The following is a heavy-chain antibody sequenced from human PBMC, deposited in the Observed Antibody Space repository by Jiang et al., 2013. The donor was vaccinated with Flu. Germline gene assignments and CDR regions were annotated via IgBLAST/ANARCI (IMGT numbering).Heavy chain of an antibody. D-gene: IGHD3-16*01. CDR1: GVPSTNHV. Sequence: SGAEVKKPGSSVKVSCKASGVPSTNHVINWVRQAPGQGLEWMGGISANSGTPQYAQRFQDRVTLTADKSTNFVYMEMTGLTSGDTAIYFCATVRDLGGSLGHWGQGTQVTVSS. V-gene: IGHV1-69*06. CDR3: ATVRDLGGSLGH. J-gene: IGHJ4*02. CDR2: ISANSGTP.